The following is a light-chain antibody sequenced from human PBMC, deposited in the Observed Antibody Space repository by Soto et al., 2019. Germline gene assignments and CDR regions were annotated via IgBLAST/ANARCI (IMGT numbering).Light chain of an antibody. V-gene: IGLV2-11*01. CDR3: CSYADTLYV. Sequence: QSVLTQPRSVSGSPGQSVTISCTGTSSDVSGYNYVSWYQQRPGKAPKLLIYDVNKRPSGVPDRFSGSKSGNTASLTISGLQAEDDADYYCCSYADTLYVFGTGTKVTVL. CDR2: DVN. CDR1: SSDVSGYNY. J-gene: IGLJ1*01.